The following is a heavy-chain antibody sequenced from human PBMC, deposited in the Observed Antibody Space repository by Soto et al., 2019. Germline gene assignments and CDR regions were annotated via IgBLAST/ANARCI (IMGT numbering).Heavy chain of an antibody. V-gene: IGHV4-30-4*01. CDR3: ARDQTAVRRKYYYGMDV. D-gene: IGHD3-10*01. CDR1: GGSISSGDDY. J-gene: IGHJ6*02. CDR2: IYYSGST. Sequence: TLSLTCTVSGGSISSGDDYWSWIRQPPGKGLEWIGYIYYSGSTYYNPSLKSRVTISVDTSKNQFSLKLSSVAAADTAVYYCARDQTAVRRKYYYGMDVWGQGTKVTVSS.